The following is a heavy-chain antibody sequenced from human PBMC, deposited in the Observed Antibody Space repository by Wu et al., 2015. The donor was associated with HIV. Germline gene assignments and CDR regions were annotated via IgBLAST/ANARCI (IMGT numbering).Heavy chain of an antibody. J-gene: IGHJ3*02. V-gene: IGHV1-69*13. CDR1: GGTFSSDA. Sequence: QVQLVQSGAEVKEPGSSVKVSCKASGGTFSSDAVSWVRQAPGQGLEWMGKIIPVFGTTKYAQKFQGRVTITADESTSTVFMELSSLRSDDTAVYYCARPYSGYAYDCFDIWGQGTMVSVSS. D-gene: IGHD5-12*01. CDR3: ARPYSGYAYDCFDI. CDR2: IIPVFGTT.